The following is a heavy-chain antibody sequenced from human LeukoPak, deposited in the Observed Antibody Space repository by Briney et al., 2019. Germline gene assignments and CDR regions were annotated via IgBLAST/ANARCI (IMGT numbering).Heavy chain of an antibody. CDR3: ARVERTYYGSGSYSWFDP. CDR2: IYYSGST. V-gene: IGHV4-59*12. Sequence: SETLSLTCTVSGGSISSYYWSWIRQPPGKGLEWIGYIYYSGSTNYNPSLKSRVTISVDTSKNQFSLKLSSVTAADTAVYYCARVERTYYGSGSYSWFDPWGQGTLVTVSS. CDR1: GGSISSYY. D-gene: IGHD3-10*01. J-gene: IGHJ5*02.